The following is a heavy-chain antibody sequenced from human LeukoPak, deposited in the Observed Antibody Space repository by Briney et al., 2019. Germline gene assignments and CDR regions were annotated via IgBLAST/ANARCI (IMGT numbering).Heavy chain of an antibody. CDR1: GYTFTSYY. Sequence: ASVKVSCKASGYTFTSYYMHWVRQAPGQGLEWMGIINPSGGSTSYAQKFQGRVTMTRDTSTSTVYMELSSLRSEDTAVYYCARGGIVVVPAAMAYFQHWGQGTLVTVSS. CDR2: INPSGGST. CDR3: ARGGIVVVPAAMAYFQH. D-gene: IGHD2-2*01. J-gene: IGHJ1*01. V-gene: IGHV1-46*03.